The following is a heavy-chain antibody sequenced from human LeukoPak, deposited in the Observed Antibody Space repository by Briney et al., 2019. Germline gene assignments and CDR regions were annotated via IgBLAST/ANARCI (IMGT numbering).Heavy chain of an antibody. Sequence: GAPLEISFQGSGYRFTSYWIGWVRPIPGKGLEWKGIIYPGDSDTRYSPSFQGQVTISADKSISTAYLQGSRLKASDTAMYYCAKTRRAAPPRYFDYGGQESVVTVST. D-gene: IGHD6-6*01. J-gene: IGHJ4*02. CDR1: GYRFTSYW. CDR2: IYPGDSDT. V-gene: IGHV5-51*01. CDR3: AKTRRAAPPRYFDY.